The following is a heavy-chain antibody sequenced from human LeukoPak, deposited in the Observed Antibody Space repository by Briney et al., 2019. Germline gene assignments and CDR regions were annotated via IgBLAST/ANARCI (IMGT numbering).Heavy chain of an antibody. CDR3: ARGEGYYYDSSGYQYYFDY. V-gene: IGHV4-39*07. CDR1: GGYISSRSYY. CDR2: IYYSGST. Sequence: ETLSLTCSVSGGYISSRSYYWGWIRQPPGKGLEWIGSIYYSGSTDYNPSLKSRVIISVDTSKNQFSLKLSSVTAADTAVYYCARGEGYYYDSSGYQYYFDYWGQGTLVTVSS. D-gene: IGHD3-22*01. J-gene: IGHJ4*02.